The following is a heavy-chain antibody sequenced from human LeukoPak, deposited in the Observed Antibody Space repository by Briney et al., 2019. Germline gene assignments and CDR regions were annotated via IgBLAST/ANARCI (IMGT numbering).Heavy chain of an antibody. V-gene: IGHV4-4*07. J-gene: IGHJ4*02. CDR1: GDSISSYF. CDR2: IYTSGST. Sequence: PSETLSLTCNASGDSISSYFWTWIRQPAGKGLEWIGRIYTSGSTNYNPSLKSRVTMSVDTSKNHFSLMLSSVTAADTAVYYCALEFYDFWSGYYMIYWGQGTLVTVSA. D-gene: IGHD3-3*01. CDR3: ALEFYDFWSGYYMIY.